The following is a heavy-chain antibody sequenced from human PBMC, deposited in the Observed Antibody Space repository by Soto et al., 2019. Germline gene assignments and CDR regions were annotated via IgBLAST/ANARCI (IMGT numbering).Heavy chain of an antibody. CDR1: GFTFSDYA. CDR2: VSHDGRNT. V-gene: IGHV3-30*18. Sequence: VQLVESGGGVVQPGRSLRLSCAASGFTFSDYAMHWVRQAPGKGLEWVAVVSHDGRNTHYADSVKGRFTISRDRSKNTGPLEVTSLRAEDTAVYYCAKGWRQWLVTSDFNCWGQGALVPVSP. J-gene: IGHJ4*02. CDR3: AKGWRQWLVTSDFNC. D-gene: IGHD6-19*01.